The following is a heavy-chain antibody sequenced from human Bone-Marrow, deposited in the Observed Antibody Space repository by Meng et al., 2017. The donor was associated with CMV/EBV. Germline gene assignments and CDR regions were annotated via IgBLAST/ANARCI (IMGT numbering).Heavy chain of an antibody. CDR3: ARGDVVLDY. D-gene: IGHD2-8*01. CDR2: IHTRGST. V-gene: IGHV4-4*07. J-gene: IGHJ4*02. Sequence: LSLTCTVSGGSFSGLYWSWIRQSAGKGLEWIGRIHTRGSTNYTPTLKSRVTMSVDTSKNQFSLKLSSVTAADTAVYFCARGDVVLDYWGQGTLVTVSS. CDR1: GGSFSGLY.